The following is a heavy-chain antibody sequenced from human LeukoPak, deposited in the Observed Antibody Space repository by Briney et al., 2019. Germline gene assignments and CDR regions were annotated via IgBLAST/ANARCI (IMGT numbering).Heavy chain of an antibody. D-gene: IGHD2-21*02. CDR2: IGGGGA. Sequence: GGSLRLSCAASGFNLSNNAMTWFRQAPGKGLEWVSSIGGGGADYADSVKGRFTISRDNSKNTVYLQMSSLRAEDTAVYYCASVVVTAIGRDYWGQGTLVTVSS. CDR3: ASVVVTAIGRDY. CDR1: GFNLSNNA. V-gene: IGHV3-23*01. J-gene: IGHJ4*02.